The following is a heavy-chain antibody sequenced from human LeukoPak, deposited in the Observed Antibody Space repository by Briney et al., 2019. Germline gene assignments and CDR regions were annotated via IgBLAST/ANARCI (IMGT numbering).Heavy chain of an antibody. D-gene: IGHD2-2*01. V-gene: IGHV3-21*01. CDR1: GFTFSSYS. CDR3: ARHFCSSTSCSN. CDR2: ISSTSISI. Sequence: GGSLRLSCAASGFTFSSYSMNWVRQAPGKGLEWVSSISSTSISIYYADSVKGRFTISRDNAKNSLYLQMNSLRTEDTAVYYCARHFCSSTSCSNWGQGTLVTVSS. J-gene: IGHJ4*02.